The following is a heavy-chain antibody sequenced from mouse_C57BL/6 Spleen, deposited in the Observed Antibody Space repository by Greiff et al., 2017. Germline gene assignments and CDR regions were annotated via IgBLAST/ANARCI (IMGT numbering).Heavy chain of an antibody. D-gene: IGHD2-5*01. CDR1: GYTFTDYY. Sequence: EVQLQQSGPVLVKPGASVKMSCKASGYTFTDYYMNWVKQSHGKSLEWIGVINPYNGGTSYNQKFKGKATLTVDKSSSTAYMELNSLTSEDSAVYYCARGELSNYGGGFAYWGQGTLVTVSA. CDR2: INPYNGGT. J-gene: IGHJ3*01. V-gene: IGHV1-19*01. CDR3: ARGELSNYGGGFAY.